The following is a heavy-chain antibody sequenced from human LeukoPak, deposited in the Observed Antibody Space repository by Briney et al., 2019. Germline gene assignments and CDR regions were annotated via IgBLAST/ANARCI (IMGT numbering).Heavy chain of an antibody. CDR2: ILVGSGNT. J-gene: IGHJ4*02. CDR1: GFTFTSTA. CDR3: ASDPPYTSSSAW. V-gene: IGHV1-58*01. Sequence: SVTVSCKASGFTFTSTAVQWVRQARGQRLEWIGWILVGSGNTNYAQMFQERVTLTWDVSTSTAYMVLSSLRSEDTAVYYCASDPPYTSSSAWWGQGTLVTVSS. D-gene: IGHD2-2*01.